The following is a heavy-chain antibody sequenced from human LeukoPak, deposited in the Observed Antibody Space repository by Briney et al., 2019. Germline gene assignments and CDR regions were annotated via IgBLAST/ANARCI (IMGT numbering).Heavy chain of an antibody. CDR3: ARDTTPGYCSGGSCLFDY. D-gene: IGHD2-15*01. CDR1: GYTFTSYG. J-gene: IGHJ4*02. Sequence: AAVKVSCKASGYTFTSYGISWVRQAPGQGLEWMGWISAYNGNTNYAQKLQGRVTMTTDTSTSTAYMALRSLRSDDTAMYYCARDTTPGYCSGGSCLFDYWGQGTLVTVSS. CDR2: ISAYNGNT. V-gene: IGHV1-18*01.